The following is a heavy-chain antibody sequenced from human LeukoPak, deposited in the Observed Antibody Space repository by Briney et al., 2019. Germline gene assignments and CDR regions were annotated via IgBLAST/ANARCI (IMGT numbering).Heavy chain of an antibody. CDR2: IYYSGTA. Sequence: SETLSLTCTVPGGSISSDGYYWTWIRQHPGKGLEWIGYIYYSGTAYYNPSLESRVTLSVDTSKNQFSLRLSSVTAADTAIYYCARYRDSGGRLAFDIWGQGTMATVSS. CDR3: ARYRDSGGRLAFDI. CDR1: GGSISSDGYY. D-gene: IGHD2-15*01. V-gene: IGHV4-31*03. J-gene: IGHJ3*02.